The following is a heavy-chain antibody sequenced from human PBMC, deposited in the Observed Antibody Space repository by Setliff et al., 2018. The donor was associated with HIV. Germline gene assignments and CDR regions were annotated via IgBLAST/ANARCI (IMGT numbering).Heavy chain of an antibody. Sequence: SETLSLTCSVSGDSISNGAYFWAWIRQPPGKGLEWIGEINHSGSTNYNPSLKSRVTISVDTSKNQFSLKLSSVTAADTAVYYCARRRWELLKRGAAFDIWGQGTMVTVSS. CDR2: INHSGST. V-gene: IGHV4-39*07. D-gene: IGHD1-26*01. CDR3: ARRRWELLKRGAAFDI. CDR1: GDSISNGAYF. J-gene: IGHJ3*02.